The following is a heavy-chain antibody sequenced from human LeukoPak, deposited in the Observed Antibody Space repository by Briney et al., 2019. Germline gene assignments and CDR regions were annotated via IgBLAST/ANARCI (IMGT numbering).Heavy chain of an antibody. Sequence: ASVKVSCKASGYTFTGYYLHWVRQAPGQGLEWMGWMNPNSGGTNYAQKFQGRVTMTRDTSISTAYMELSRLRSDDTALYYCARGSAVADDIDYWGQGTLVTVSS. CDR2: MNPNSGGT. CDR3: ARGSAVADDIDY. V-gene: IGHV1-2*02. J-gene: IGHJ4*02. D-gene: IGHD6-19*01. CDR1: GYTFTGYY.